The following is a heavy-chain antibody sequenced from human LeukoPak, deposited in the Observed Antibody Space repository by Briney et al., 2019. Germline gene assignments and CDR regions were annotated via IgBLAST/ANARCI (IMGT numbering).Heavy chain of an antibody. CDR1: GYSFASYG. V-gene: IGHV1-18*01. Sequence: AASVKVSCKASGYSFASYGISWVPQAPGQGLKWMGWVSGYDGRTNYAQNLKGRVTVTAETSTSTVYMELRSLRSDDTAIYYCARDHYNDSEDTFDIWGQGTMVTVSS. J-gene: IGHJ3*02. CDR2: VSGYDGRT. CDR3: ARDHYNDSEDTFDI. D-gene: IGHD5-24*01.